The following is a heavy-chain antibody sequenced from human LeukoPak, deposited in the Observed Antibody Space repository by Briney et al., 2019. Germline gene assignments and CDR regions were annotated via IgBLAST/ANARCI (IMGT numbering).Heavy chain of an antibody. CDR3: VKDRYYGSGSWYYGMDV. CDR2: ISSNGGST. D-gene: IGHD3-10*01. J-gene: IGHJ6*04. Sequence: GGSLRLSCSASGFTFSSYAMHWVRQAPGKGLEYVSAISSNGGSTYYADSVKGRFTISRGNSKNTLYLQMSSLRAEDTAVYYCVKDRYYGSGSWYYGMDVWGKGTTVTVSS. V-gene: IGHV3-64D*06. CDR1: GFTFSSYA.